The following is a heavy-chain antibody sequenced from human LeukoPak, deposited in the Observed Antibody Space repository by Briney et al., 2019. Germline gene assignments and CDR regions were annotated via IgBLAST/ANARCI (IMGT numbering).Heavy chain of an antibody. V-gene: IGHV1-46*01. J-gene: IGHJ5*02. CDR1: GYTLTSYY. CDR2: INPSGGST. D-gene: IGHD3-10*01. Sequence: ASVKVSCKASGYTLTSYYMHWVRQAPGRGLEWMGIINPSGGSTSYAQKFQGRVTMTRDTSTSTVYMELSSLRSEDTAVYYCARAHVLLWFGELVRWFDPWGQGTLVTVSS. CDR3: ARAHVLLWFGELVRWFDP.